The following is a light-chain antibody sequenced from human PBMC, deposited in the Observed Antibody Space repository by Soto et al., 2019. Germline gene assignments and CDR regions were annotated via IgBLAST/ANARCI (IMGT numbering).Light chain of an antibody. CDR2: GAS. CDR3: QQYGSSLIA. J-gene: IGKJ5*01. V-gene: IGKV3-20*01. CDR1: QSVSSSY. Sequence: EIVLTQSPGTLSLSPGERATLSCRASQSVSSSYLAWYQQQPGQSHRLLIYGASSRATGIPVRFSGSGSGTDFTLTISRLEPADLAVYYCQQYGSSLIAFGQGTRLEIK.